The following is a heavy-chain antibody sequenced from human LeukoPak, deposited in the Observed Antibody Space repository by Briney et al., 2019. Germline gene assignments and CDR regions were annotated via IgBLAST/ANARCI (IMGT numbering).Heavy chain of an antibody. V-gene: IGHV3-74*01. CDR1: GFTFCSYW. CDR3: ARGNSGPDY. D-gene: IGHD6-19*01. Sequence: QSGGSLTLSCAASGFTFCSYWMQCVRQAPGKGVVWVSRINNDGGDTVYAASVKGRFTMSRDNAKNTLYLQMNSLRVEDTAVYCARGNSGPDYWGQGTLLTVSS. CDR2: INNDGGDT. J-gene: IGHJ4*02.